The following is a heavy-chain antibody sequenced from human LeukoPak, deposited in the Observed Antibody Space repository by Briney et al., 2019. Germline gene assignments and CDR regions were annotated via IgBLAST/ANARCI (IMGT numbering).Heavy chain of an antibody. J-gene: IGHJ4*02. CDR2: INPKSGDT. CDR1: GYTFTGYY. D-gene: IGHD2-15*01. CDR3: ARDLDIVILVPGTPVLDF. Sequence: ASVKVSCKASGYTFTGYYLHWVRQAPGQGLEWMGWINPKSGDTNYAQKFQVRVTMTRDTSINTAYMELTRLKSDDTAVYYCARDLDIVILVPGTPVLDFWGQGTLVTVSS. V-gene: IGHV1-2*02.